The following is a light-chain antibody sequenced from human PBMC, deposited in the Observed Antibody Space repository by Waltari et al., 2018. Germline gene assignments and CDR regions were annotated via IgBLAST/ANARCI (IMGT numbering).Light chain of an antibody. CDR2: AVS. Sequence: DIQMTQSPSSLSASVGDKVTITCQASQQITNFLNWYQHKPGKAPQLPIYAVSNLETGVPSRFSGSGSGTDFTLTITNLQPDDFATYYCQQYDNLPVTFGGGTRVDI. CDR3: QQYDNLPVT. V-gene: IGKV1-33*01. CDR1: QQITNF. J-gene: IGKJ4*01.